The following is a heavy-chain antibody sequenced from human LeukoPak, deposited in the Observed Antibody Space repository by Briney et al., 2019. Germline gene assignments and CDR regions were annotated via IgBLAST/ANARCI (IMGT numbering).Heavy chain of an antibody. CDR1: GFTFSSYE. J-gene: IGHJ3*02. Sequence: GSLRLSSAASGFTFSSYEMNWVRQGPGKGLEWVSYISSSGSTIYYADSVKGRFTIFRDNAKNSLYLQMNSLRAEDTAVYYCARVGYSWNAFDIWGQGTMVTVSS. D-gene: IGHD5-12*01. V-gene: IGHV3-48*03. CDR2: ISSSGSTI. CDR3: ARVGYSWNAFDI.